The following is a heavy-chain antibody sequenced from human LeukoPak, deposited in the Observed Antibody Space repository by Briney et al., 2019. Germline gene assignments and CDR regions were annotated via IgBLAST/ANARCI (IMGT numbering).Heavy chain of an antibody. CDR3: AKESPYRAPTRTYYFDY. D-gene: IGHD1-14*01. V-gene: IGHV3-23*01. CDR2: IGGSGGST. CDR1: GFTFSSYA. J-gene: IGHJ4*02. Sequence: GGSLRLSCAASGFTFSSYAMSWVRQAPGKGLEWVSAIGGSGGSTYYADSVKGRFTISRDNSKNTLYLQMNSLRAEDTALYYCAKESPYRAPTRTYYFDYWGQGTLVTVSS.